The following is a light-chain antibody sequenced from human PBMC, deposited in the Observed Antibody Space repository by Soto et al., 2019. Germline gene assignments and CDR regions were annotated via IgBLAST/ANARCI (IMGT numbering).Light chain of an antibody. J-gene: IGKJ5*01. V-gene: IGKV3-20*01. Sequence: EIVLTQSPGTLSLSPGERATLSCRASQSVSSSSLAWYQQRPGQAPRLLIYGTSSRATGIPDRFSGSGSGTHFTFTISSLQTEDIGTYYCQQYDILPITFGRGTRLEIK. CDR3: QQYDILPIT. CDR2: GTS. CDR1: QSVSSSS.